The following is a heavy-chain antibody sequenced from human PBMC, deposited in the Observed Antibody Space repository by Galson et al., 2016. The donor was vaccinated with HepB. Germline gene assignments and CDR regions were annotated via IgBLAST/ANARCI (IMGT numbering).Heavy chain of an antibody. V-gene: IGHV4-39*01. CDR1: GRSVSSGTYF. Sequence: SETLSLTCTVSGRSVSSGTYFWGWIRQPPGKGLEWIGMIYYAGVTHYNPSLESRVTISVDTSKNQFSLRLSSLTAADTSVHYCARSSGSRNGYFDYWGQGALVTVSS. J-gene: IGHJ4*02. D-gene: IGHD1-26*01. CDR2: IYYAGVT. CDR3: ARSSGSRNGYFDY.